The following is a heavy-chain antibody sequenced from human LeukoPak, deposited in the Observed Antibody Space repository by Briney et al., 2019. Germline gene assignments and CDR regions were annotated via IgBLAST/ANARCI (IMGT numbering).Heavy chain of an antibody. CDR3: AAGGAFDI. D-gene: IGHD3-10*01. CDR2: IKQDGSQK. J-gene: IGHJ3*02. V-gene: IGHV3-7*01. CDR1: GFTLSSYW. Sequence: GGSLRLSCAASGFTLSSYWVSWVRQAPGKGLEWVANIKQDGSQKYYVDSVKGRFTISRDNAKNSLYLQMNSVKAEDTAVYYCAAGGAFDIWGQGTMVTVSS.